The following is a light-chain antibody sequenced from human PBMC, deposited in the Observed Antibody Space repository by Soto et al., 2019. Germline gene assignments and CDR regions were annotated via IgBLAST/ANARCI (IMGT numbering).Light chain of an antibody. CDR2: GAS. CDR1: QSVSSTC. J-gene: IGKJ1*01. CDR3: KQCRSSPST. V-gene: IGKV3-20*01. Sequence: EIVLTQSPGTLSLSPGQRATLSCRASQSVSSTCLAWYQQKPGQAPRLLIYGASSRATGIPDRFSGSGSGTHFTLTTTSLEHADSVAYYCKQCRSSPSTFGQGTKVEIK.